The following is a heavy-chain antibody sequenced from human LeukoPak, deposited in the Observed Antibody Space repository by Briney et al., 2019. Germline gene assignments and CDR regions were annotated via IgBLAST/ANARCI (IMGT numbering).Heavy chain of an antibody. CDR3: ARRGYYDFWSGLDAFDI. J-gene: IGHJ3*02. Sequence: GGSLRFSCAASGFTFSSYWMSWVRQAPGKGLEGVANIKQDGSEKYYVDSVKGRFTISRDNAKNSLYLQMNSVGAEDTAVYYCARRGYYDFWSGLDAFDIWGQGTMVTVSS. D-gene: IGHD3-3*01. V-gene: IGHV3-7*01. CDR2: IKQDGSEK. CDR1: GFTFSSYW.